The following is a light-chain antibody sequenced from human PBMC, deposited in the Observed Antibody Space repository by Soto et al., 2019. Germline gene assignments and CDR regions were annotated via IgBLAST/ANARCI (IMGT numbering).Light chain of an antibody. V-gene: IGKV3-20*01. CDR1: QSVRNNF. CDR2: LAS. CDR3: QQHSDPPPSYT. J-gene: IGKJ2*01. Sequence: EIVLTQSPGTLSLSPGDTATLSWRATQSVRNNFLSWYQQKPGQAPRLLMYLASTRATGIPDRFSGSGSGTDFTLTISRLEPEDFAVYYCQQHSDPPPSYTFGQGTKLEIK.